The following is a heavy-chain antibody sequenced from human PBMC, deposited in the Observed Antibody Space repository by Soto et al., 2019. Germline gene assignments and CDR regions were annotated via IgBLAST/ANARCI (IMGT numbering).Heavy chain of an antibody. CDR3: ARGEQYSGRIFDY. Sequence: PSQTLSLTCAITGDIVSSNSAGWSWVRQSPSRGLEWLGRTYYRSKWYYEYAVSVRGRITINPDTSKNQYSLQPKSVTPEDTAVYFCARGEQYSGRIFDYWGQGPLVTVSS. V-gene: IGHV6-1*01. CDR2: TYYRSKWYY. CDR1: GDIVSSNSAG. D-gene: IGHD1-26*01. J-gene: IGHJ4*01.